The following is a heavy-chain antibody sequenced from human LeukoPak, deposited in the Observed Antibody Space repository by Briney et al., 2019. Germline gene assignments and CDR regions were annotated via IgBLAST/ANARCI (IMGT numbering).Heavy chain of an antibody. J-gene: IGHJ5*01. V-gene: IGHV4-59*12. D-gene: IGHD6-13*01. CDR1: GGSISSYY. CDR3: ARDGQQLVRGDWFDS. Sequence: SETLSLTCTVSGGSISSYYWSWIRQPPGKGLEWIGSIYYSGNTYYNPSLKSRVTISVDTSKNQFSLKLSSVTAADTAVYYCARDGQQLVRGDWFDSWGQGTLVTVSS. CDR2: IYYSGNT.